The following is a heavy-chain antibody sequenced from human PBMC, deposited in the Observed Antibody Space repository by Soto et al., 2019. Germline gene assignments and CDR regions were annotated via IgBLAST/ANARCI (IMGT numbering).Heavy chain of an antibody. V-gene: IGHV1-18*01. CDR2: ISAYNGNT. Sequence: ASVKVSFKASGYTFTSYGISWVRQAPGQGLEWMGWISAYNGNTNYAQKLQGRVTMTTDTSTSTAYMELRSLRSDDTAVYYCARRPALGYCSGGSCYTVVLFDYWGQGTLVTVSS. CDR3: ARRPALGYCSGGSCYTVVLFDY. CDR1: GYTFTSYG. J-gene: IGHJ4*02. D-gene: IGHD2-15*01.